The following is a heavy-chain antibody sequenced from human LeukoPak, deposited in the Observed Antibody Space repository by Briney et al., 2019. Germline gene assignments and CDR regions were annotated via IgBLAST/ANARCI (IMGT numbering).Heavy chain of an antibody. CDR1: GYTFTGYY. D-gene: IGHD3-10*01. CDR3: ARDEANYYGSGSYFDY. V-gene: IGHV1-2*02. Sequence: PLASVKVSCKASGYTFTGYYIHWVRQAPGQGLGWMGWINPNSGGTNYPQKFQGRVTMTRDTSISTAYMELSRLRSDDTAVYYCARDEANYYGSGSYFDYWGQGTLVTVSS. J-gene: IGHJ4*02. CDR2: INPNSGGT.